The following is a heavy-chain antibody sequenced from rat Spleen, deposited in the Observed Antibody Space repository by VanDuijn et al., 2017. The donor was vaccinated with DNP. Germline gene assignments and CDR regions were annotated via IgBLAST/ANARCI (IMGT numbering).Heavy chain of an antibody. CDR2: ISYSGST. J-gene: IGHJ2*01. D-gene: IGHD1-1*01. CDR1: GYSITSNY. V-gene: IGHV3-1*01. Sequence: EVQFQESGPGLVKSSQSLSLTCSVTGYSITSNYWGWIRKFPGNKMEWMGYISYSGSTSYNPSLKGRLSITRDTSKNQFFLQLNSVTTEDTATYYCARWVRYFDYWGQGVMVTVSS. CDR3: ARWVRYFDY.